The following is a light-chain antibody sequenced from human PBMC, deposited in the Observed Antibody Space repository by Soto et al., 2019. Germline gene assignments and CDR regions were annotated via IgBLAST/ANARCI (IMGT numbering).Light chain of an antibody. Sequence: QSALTQPASVSGSPGQSITISCTGTSSDIGGYNYVSWYQQHPGKAPKLMISDVSNRPSGVSNRFSGSKSDNTASLTISGLQAEDEADYYCGSYTSSSTLVVFGGGTKLTVL. V-gene: IGLV2-14*01. CDR2: DVS. CDR3: GSYTSSSTLVV. J-gene: IGLJ2*01. CDR1: SSDIGGYNY.